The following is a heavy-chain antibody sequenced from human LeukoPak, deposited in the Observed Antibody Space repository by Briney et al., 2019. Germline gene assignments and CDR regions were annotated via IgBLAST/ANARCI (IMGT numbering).Heavy chain of an antibody. D-gene: IGHD3-22*01. CDR3: ARSQDYYDSSGYFDY. CDR2: INPSGGST. Sequence: ASVKVSCKASGYTFTSYYMHWVRQAPGQGLEWMGIINPSGGSTSYAQKFQGRVTMTRDTSTSTVYMELSSLRSEDTAVYYYARSQDYYDSSGYFDYWGQGTLVAVSS. CDR1: GYTFTSYY. J-gene: IGHJ4*02. V-gene: IGHV1-46*01.